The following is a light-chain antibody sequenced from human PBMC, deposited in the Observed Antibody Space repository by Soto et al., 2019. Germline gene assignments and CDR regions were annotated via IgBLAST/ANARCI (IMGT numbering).Light chain of an antibody. Sequence: QSVLTQPASVSGSPGQSITISCTGTSSDVGGYNYVSWYQHHPGKAPKLMIHEVSDRPSGISNRFSGSKSGNTASLTISGLQAEDEADYYCSSYISDTNYVLGNGTKVTVL. J-gene: IGLJ1*01. CDR1: SSDVGGYNY. V-gene: IGLV2-14*01. CDR2: EVS. CDR3: SSYISDTNYV.